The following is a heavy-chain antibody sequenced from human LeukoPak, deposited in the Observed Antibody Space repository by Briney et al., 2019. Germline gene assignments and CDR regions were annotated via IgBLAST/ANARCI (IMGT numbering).Heavy chain of an antibody. CDR3: ARERGYLGYCSSTSCYNGDAFDI. J-gene: IGHJ3*02. D-gene: IGHD2-2*02. V-gene: IGHV4-59*01. Sequence: PSETLSLTCTVSGGSISSYYWSCIRQPPGKGLEWSGYIYYSGCTNYNPSLKSRVTISVDTSKNHFSLRLSSVTAADTAVYYCARERGYLGYCSSTSCYNGDAFDIWGQGTMVTVSS. CDR1: GGSISSYY. CDR2: IYYSGCT.